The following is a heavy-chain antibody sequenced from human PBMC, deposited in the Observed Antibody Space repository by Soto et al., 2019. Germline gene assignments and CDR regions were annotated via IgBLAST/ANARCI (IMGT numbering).Heavy chain of an antibody. CDR1: GFTFSSYW. CDR2: IKQDGSEK. D-gene: IGHD3-9*01. CDR3: ARGGRLVPNPFVTSPNWFDP. Sequence: GGSLRLSCAASGFTFSSYWMSWVRQAPGKGLEWVANIKQDGSEKYYVDSVKGRFTISRDNAKNSLYLQMNSLRAEDTAVYYCARGGRLVPNPFVTSPNWFDPWGQGTLVTVSS. J-gene: IGHJ5*02. V-gene: IGHV3-7*01.